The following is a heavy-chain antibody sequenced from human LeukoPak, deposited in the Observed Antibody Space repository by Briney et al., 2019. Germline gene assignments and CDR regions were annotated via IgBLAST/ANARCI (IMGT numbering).Heavy chain of an antibody. V-gene: IGHV3-48*03. D-gene: IGHD3-16*01. Sequence: GRSLRLSCVVSGFTFKTYHMIWVRQPPGKGLEWLSGITSGGSVIYYADSVKGRFTISRDDAMNSVFLQMSGLTVDDTAVYYCARKRLADPRDVTSFGGTPFDSWGQGTLVIVSS. J-gene: IGHJ4*02. CDR2: ITSGGSVI. CDR3: ARKRLADPRDVTSFGGTPFDS. CDR1: GFTFKTYH.